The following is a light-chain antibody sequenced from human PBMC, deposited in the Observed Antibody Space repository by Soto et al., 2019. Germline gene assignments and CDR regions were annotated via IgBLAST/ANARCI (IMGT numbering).Light chain of an antibody. Sequence: DIQMTQSPSTLSASVGDRVTITSRASQSISSWLAWYQQKPGKAPKLLIYDASSLESGIPSTFRGSESGTEFDLTISSRAPDGFATYIFQQDMSYSYTFGQATKVEIK. V-gene: IGKV1-5*01. CDR1: QSISSW. J-gene: IGKJ1*01. CDR2: DAS. CDR3: QQDMSYSYT.